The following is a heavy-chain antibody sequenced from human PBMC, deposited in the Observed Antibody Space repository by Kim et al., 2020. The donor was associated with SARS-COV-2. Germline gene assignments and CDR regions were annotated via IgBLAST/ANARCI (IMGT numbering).Heavy chain of an antibody. V-gene: IGHV3-11*04. CDR3: ARAATKYYYGMDV. CDR2: ISSSGSTI. D-gene: IGHD5-12*01. CDR1: GFTFSDYY. Sequence: GGSLRLSCAASGFTFSDYYMSWIRKAPGKGLEWVSYISSSGSTIFYADSGKGRFTISRDNAKNSLYLQMNSLRAEDTAVYYFARAATKYYYGMDVWGQGTTVTVSS. J-gene: IGHJ6*02.